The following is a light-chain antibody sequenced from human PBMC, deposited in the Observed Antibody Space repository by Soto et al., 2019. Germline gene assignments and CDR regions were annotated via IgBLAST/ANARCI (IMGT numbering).Light chain of an antibody. V-gene: IGKV1-33*01. Sequence: IQMTQSPSSLSASVGDRVTITCQASQDIAKNLNWYQQKPGKAPKLLIYDASSLQTGVPSRFSGSGSATHFTFPISSLQSEDIATEYCQQYDNLLPITFGQGTRLEIK. CDR1: QDIAKN. J-gene: IGKJ5*01. CDR3: QQYDNLLPIT. CDR2: DAS.